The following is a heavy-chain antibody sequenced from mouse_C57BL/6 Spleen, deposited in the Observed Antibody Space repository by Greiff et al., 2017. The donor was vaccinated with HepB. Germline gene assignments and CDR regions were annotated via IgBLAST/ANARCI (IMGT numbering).Heavy chain of an antibody. CDR2: ISSGGDYS. V-gene: IGHV5-9-1*02. J-gene: IGHJ1*03. Sequence: EVMLVESGEGLVKPGGSLKLSCAASGFTFSSYAMSWVRQTPEKRLEWVAYISSGGDYSYYADTVKGRFTISRDNARNTLYLQMSSLKSEDTAMYYCTREAPHYYGSSYGYFDVWGTGTTVTVSS. CDR1: GFTFSSYA. D-gene: IGHD1-1*01. CDR3: TREAPHYYGSSYGYFDV.